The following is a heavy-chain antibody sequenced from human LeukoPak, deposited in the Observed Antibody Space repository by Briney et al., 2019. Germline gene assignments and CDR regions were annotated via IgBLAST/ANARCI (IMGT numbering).Heavy chain of an antibody. J-gene: IGHJ3*02. CDR1: GYTFTSYY. V-gene: IGHV1-46*01. CDR2: INPSGGST. CDR3: ARTTYYYDSSGYPDAFDI. Sequence: GASVKVSCKASGYTFTSYYMHWVRQAPGQGLEWMGIINPSGGSTSYAQKFQGRVTMTRDMSTSTVYTELSSLRSEDTAVYYCARTTYYYDSSGYPDAFDIWGQGTMVTVSS. D-gene: IGHD3-22*01.